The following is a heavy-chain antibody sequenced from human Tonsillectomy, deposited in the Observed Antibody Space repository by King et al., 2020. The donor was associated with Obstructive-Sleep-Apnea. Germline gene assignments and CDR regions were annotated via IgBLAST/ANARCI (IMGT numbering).Heavy chain of an antibody. CDR3: AAGGRGYIDVLEGGMDV. CDR2: IVVGSGNT. V-gene: IGHV1-58*02. D-gene: IGHD1-26*01. J-gene: IGHJ6*02. CDR1: GFTFTSSA. Sequence: QLVESGPEVKKPGTSVKVSCKASGFTFTSSAMQRVRQARGQRLEWIGGIVVGSGNTNHAQKFQERVTITRDMSTSTAYMGLSSLRSEDTAVYYCAAGGRGYIDVLEGGMDVWGQGTTVTVSS.